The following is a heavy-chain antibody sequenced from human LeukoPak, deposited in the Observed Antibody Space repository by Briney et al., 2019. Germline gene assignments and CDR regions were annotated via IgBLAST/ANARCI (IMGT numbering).Heavy chain of an antibody. CDR2: IRSKANSYAT. CDR1: GFTFSGSA. V-gene: IGHV3-73*01. CDR3: TSEEQQLVPHV. Sequence: QAGGSLRLSCAASGFTFSGSAMHWVRQASGKGLEWVGRIRSKANSYATAYAASVKGRFTISRDDSKNTAYLRMNSLKTEDTAVYYCTSEEQQLVPHVWGKGTTVTVSS. J-gene: IGHJ6*04. D-gene: IGHD6-13*01.